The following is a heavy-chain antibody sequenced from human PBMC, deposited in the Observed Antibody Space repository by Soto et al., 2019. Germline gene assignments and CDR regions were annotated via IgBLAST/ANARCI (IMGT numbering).Heavy chain of an antibody. CDR2: ISAYNGNT. D-gene: IGHD6-13*01. Sequence: QVQLVQSGAEVKKPGASVKVSCKASGYTFTSYGISWVRQAPGQGLEWMGWISAYNGNTNYAQKLQGRVTMTTDTSTSTAYRELRTLRSDDTAVYYCARDAAAARRYYGRDVWGQGTTVTVSS. CDR1: GYTFTSYG. CDR3: ARDAAAARRYYGRDV. V-gene: IGHV1-18*04. J-gene: IGHJ6*02.